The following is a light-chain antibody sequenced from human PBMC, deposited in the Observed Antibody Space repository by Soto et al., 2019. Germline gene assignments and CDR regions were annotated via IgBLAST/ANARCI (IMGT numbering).Light chain of an antibody. V-gene: IGKV3-20*01. CDR1: QSVSSSY. CDR3: QQYGSPLT. CDR2: GAS. Sequence: DIVLTQTPGTLSLSPGERATLSCRASQSVSSSYLAWYQQKPGQAPRLLIYGASSRATGIPDRFSGSGSGTDFTLTISRLEPEDFAVYYCQQYGSPLTFGGGTKV. J-gene: IGKJ4*01.